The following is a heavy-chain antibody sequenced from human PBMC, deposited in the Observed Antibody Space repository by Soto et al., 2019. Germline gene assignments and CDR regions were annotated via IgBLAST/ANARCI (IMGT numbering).Heavy chain of an antibody. J-gene: IGHJ6*02. CDR2: IIPIFGTA. D-gene: IGHD2-21*02. CDR1: GGTFSSYA. CDR3: ASPTYCGGDCYWEKYGLEV. V-gene: IGHV1-69*13. Sequence: SSVKVSCKASGGTFSSYAISWVRQAPGQGLEWMGGIIPIFGTANYAQKFQGSVTITADESTSTAYMELSSLRSEDTAVYYCASPTYCGGDCYWEKYGLEVWGQGTSVSVSS.